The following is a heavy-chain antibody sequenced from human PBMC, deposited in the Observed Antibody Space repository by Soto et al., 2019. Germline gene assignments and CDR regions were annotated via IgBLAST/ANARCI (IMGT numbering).Heavy chain of an antibody. Sequence: GGSLRLSCAASGFTFSNYAMTWVRQAPGKGLEWVSAIVDSGGSTYYADSVKGRFTISRDNSKNTLYLQMNSLRAEDTAVYYCAKVRLRDIVVVPAAPPYYFDYWGQGTLVTVSS. V-gene: IGHV3-23*01. J-gene: IGHJ4*02. CDR2: IVDSGGST. CDR3: AKVRLRDIVVVPAAPPYYFDY. D-gene: IGHD2-2*01. CDR1: GFTFSNYA.